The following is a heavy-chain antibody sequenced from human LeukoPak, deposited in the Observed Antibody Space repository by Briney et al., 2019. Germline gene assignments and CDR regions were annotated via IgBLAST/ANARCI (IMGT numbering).Heavy chain of an antibody. J-gene: IGHJ5*02. V-gene: IGHV4-34*01. CDR2: INHSGST. CDR3: ARGKNWFDP. CDR1: GGSFSGYY. Sequence: PSETLSLTCAVYGGSFSGYYWSWIRQPPGKGLEWIGEINHSGSTNYNPSLKSRATISVDTSKNQFSLKLSSVTAADTAVYYCARGKNWFDPWGQGTLVTVSS.